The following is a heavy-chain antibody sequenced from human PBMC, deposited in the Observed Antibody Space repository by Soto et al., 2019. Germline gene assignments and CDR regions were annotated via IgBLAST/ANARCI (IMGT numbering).Heavy chain of an antibody. CDR3: VRDGVGATTYFGYFDY. Sequence: QVQLVESGGGVVQPGRSLRLSCAASGFNFGGYGMHWVRQAPGKGLEWVAITRHDGSNTYYADYVRGRFTISRDNSKNTLYLQMNSLTVEDTAVYYCVRDGVGATTYFGYFDYWVQGTLITVSS. D-gene: IGHD1-26*01. CDR2: TRHDGSNT. CDR1: GFNFGGYG. J-gene: IGHJ4*02. V-gene: IGHV3-33*01.